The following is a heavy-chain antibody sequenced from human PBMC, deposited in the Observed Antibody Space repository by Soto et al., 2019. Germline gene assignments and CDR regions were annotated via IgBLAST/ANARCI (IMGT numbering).Heavy chain of an antibody. Sequence: EVQLVESGGGLVQPGGSLRLSCAASGFTFSSYSMNWVRQAPGKGLEWVSYISSSSSYIYYADSVKGRFTISRDNAKNSLYLQMNSLRAEDTAVYYCARGKMATIFDYWGQGTLVTVSS. V-gene: IGHV3-21*05. D-gene: IGHD5-12*01. CDR2: ISSSSSYI. CDR1: GFTFSSYS. CDR3: ARGKMATIFDY. J-gene: IGHJ4*02.